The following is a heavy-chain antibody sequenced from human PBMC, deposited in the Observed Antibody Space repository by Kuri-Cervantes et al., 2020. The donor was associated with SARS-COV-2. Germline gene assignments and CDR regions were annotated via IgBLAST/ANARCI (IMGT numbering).Heavy chain of an antibody. CDR3: ARTAIYYYYYMDV. Sequence: GSLRLSCTVSGGSISSYYWSWIRQPAGKGLEWIGRIYTSGSTNYNPSLKSRVTMSVDTSKNQFSLKLSSVTAADTAVYYCARTAIYYYYYMDVWGKGTTVTVSS. J-gene: IGHJ6*03. CDR1: GGSISSYY. CDR2: IYTSGST. V-gene: IGHV4-4*07. D-gene: IGHD5-18*01.